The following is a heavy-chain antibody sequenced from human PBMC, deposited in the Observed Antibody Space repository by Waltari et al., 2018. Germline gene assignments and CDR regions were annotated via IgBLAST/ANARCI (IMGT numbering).Heavy chain of an antibody. CDR1: GYTFTGYY. V-gene: IGHV1-2*04. D-gene: IGHD6-13*01. Sequence: QVQLVQSGAEVKKPGASVKVSCKASGYTFTGYYMHWVRQAPGQGLEWMGWINPNSGGTNYAQQFQGWVTMTRDTSISTAYMELSRLRSDDTAVYYCATSIAAAGLHAFDIWGQGTMVTVSS. J-gene: IGHJ3*02. CDR2: INPNSGGT. CDR3: ATSIAAAGLHAFDI.